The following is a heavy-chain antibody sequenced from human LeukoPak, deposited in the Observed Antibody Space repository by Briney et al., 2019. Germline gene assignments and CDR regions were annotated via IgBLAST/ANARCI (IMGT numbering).Heavy chain of an antibody. D-gene: IGHD6-6*01. CDR1: WITVNTNH. J-gene: IGHJ2*01. V-gene: IGHV3-53*01. Sequence: PEGSLISCCASSWITVNTNHMNLGRQAPGKGLEWVSILYSGSDTYYADSVKGRFTISRDSSKNILSLQMNNLRAEDTAVYYCASAGHHFHWHLVLCGRGALVTVSS. CDR2: LYSGSDT. CDR3: ASAGHHFHWHLVL.